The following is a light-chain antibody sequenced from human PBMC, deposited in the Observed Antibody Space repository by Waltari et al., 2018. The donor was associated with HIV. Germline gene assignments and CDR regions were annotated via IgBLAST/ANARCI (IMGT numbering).Light chain of an antibody. CDR2: DAS. CDR3: QQFDVLPIT. J-gene: IGKJ4*01. CDR1: RDINKY. Sequence: DIQLTQSPSSLSASVGDSVTMTCQASRDINKYLNWFQHKSGKAPKLLIYDASSFETGVPAKFIGSGFGTDFTLTINNLQPEDVATYYCQQFDVLPITFGGGTKVEI. V-gene: IGKV1-33*01.